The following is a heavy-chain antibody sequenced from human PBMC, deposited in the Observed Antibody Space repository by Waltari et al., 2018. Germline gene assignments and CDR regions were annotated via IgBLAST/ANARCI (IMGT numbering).Heavy chain of an antibody. Sequence: QVQLVESGGGVVQPGKSLRLSCPASGFSFNSFGMHWVRQAPGRGLEWVAVMSSDGMNEYNRDSVRGRFTISGDKSNNTLQLEMKSLGAHDTAVYYGAKDHVDSSVTTCYGSYVYCGMDVLGPGTTSTVAS. CDR1: GFSFNSFG. D-gene: IGHD2-2*01. CDR3: AKDHVDSSVTTCYGSYVYCGMDV. V-gene: IGHV3-30*18. J-gene: IGHJ6*02. CDR2: MSSDGMNE.